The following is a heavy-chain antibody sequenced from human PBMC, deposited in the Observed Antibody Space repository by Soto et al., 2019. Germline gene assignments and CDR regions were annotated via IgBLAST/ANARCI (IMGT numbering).Heavy chain of an antibody. D-gene: IGHD3-16*01. Sequence: SETLSLTCTVSGGSISSSSYYWGWIRQPPGKGLEWIGSIYYSGSTYYNPSLKSRVTISVDTSKNQFSLKLSSVTAADTAVYYCASGGGRGGNYYGMDVWGQGTTVTVSS. J-gene: IGHJ6*02. CDR3: ASGGGRGGNYYGMDV. CDR2: IYYSGST. V-gene: IGHV4-39*01. CDR1: GGSISSSSYY.